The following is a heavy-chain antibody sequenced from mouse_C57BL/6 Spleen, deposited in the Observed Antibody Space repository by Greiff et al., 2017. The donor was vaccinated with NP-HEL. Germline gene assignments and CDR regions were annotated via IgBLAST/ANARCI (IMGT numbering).Heavy chain of an antibody. J-gene: IGHJ1*03. CDR1: GYSITSGYY. V-gene: IGHV3-6*01. CDR3: ARGYSNWYFDV. Sequence: EVQLQESGPGLVKPSQSLSLTCSVTGYSITSGYYWNWIRQFPGNKLEWMGYISYDGSNNYNPSLKNRISITRDTSKNQFCLKLNSVTTEDTATYYCARGYSNWYFDVWGTGTTVTVSS. CDR2: ISYDGSN. D-gene: IGHD2-5*01.